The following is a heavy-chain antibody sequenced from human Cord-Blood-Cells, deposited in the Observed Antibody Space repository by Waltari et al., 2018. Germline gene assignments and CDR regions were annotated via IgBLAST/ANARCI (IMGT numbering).Heavy chain of an antibody. CDR2: INHSGST. V-gene: IGHV4-34*01. CDR1: GGSFSGYY. CDR3: ATLYSSSLDY. Sequence: QVQLQQWGAGLLKPSETLSLTCAVYGGSFSGYYWSWIRQPPGKGLEWIGEINHSGSTNYNPSLKSRVTISVDTSKNQFSLKLSSVTAADTAVYYCATLYSSSLDYWGQGTLVTVSS. J-gene: IGHJ4*02. D-gene: IGHD6-6*01.